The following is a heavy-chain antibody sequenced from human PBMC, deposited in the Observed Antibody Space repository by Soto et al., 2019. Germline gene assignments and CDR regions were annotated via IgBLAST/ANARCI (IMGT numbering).Heavy chain of an antibody. CDR2: IIPIFGTA. CDR1: GGTFSSYA. D-gene: IGHD3-10*01. J-gene: IGHJ4*02. Sequence: GASVKVSCKASGGTFSSYAISWVRQAPGQGLEWMGGIIPIFGTANYAQKFQGRVTITADESTSTAYMELSSLRSEDTAVYYCARNPITMVRGVIITLIFDYWGQGTLVTVS. V-gene: IGHV1-69*13. CDR3: ARNPITMVRGVIITLIFDY.